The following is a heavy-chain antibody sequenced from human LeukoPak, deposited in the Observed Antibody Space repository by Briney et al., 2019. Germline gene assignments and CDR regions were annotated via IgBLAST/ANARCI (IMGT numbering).Heavy chain of an antibody. CDR3: ARGDDRFPRAFDI. J-gene: IGHJ3*02. Sequence: SKTLSLTCTVSGGSNSTYYWSWIRQPAGKGLEWIGRIYTSGSTNYNPSLKSRVTMSVDTSKNQFSLKLSSLTAADTAVYYCARGDDRFPRAFDIWGQGTMVTVSS. CDR1: GGSNSTYY. CDR2: IYTSGST. D-gene: IGHD2-21*01. V-gene: IGHV4-4*07.